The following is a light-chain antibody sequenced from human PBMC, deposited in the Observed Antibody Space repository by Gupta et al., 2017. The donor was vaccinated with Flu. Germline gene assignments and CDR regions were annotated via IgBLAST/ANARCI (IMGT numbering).Light chain of an antibody. V-gene: IGKV3-20*01. J-gene: IGKJ2*01. CDR3: QQFGSSPYT. CDR2: GAS. Sequence: ENVLTQSPGTLSLSPGERVTLSCRASQSVSNNYLAWYQQKLGQPPRLLIYGASNRATGIPDRFSGSGSGTDFTLNISRLEPEDFVVYYCQQFGSSPYTFGQGSKLEIK. CDR1: QSVSNNY.